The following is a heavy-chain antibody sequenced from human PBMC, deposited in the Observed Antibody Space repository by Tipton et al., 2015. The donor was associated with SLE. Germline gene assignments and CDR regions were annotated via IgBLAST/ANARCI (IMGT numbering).Heavy chain of an antibody. Sequence: LRLSCIVSGVSITSYTYSWSWIRQSAGKGLEWLGRMYITGSAIYNPSLKSRVTISVDTSKNQFSLKLSSVTAADTAVYYCAREVEYQLLLPYMDVWGKGTTVTVSS. V-gene: IGHV4-61*02. J-gene: IGHJ6*03. CDR1: GVSITSYTYS. CDR3: AREVEYQLLLPYMDV. D-gene: IGHD2-2*01. CDR2: MYITGSA.